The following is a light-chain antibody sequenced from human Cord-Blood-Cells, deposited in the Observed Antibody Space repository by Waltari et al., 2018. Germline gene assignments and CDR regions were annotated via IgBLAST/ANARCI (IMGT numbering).Light chain of an antibody. CDR1: QSVTSY. Sequence: EILLTPYPATLSWSPCHRAPLSCRACQSVTSYLAWYQQKPGQAPRLLIYDASNRATGIPARFSGSGSGTDFTLTISSLEPEDFAVYYCQQRSNWPPFTFGPGTKVDIK. CDR2: DAS. V-gene: IGKV3-11*01. J-gene: IGKJ3*01. CDR3: QQRSNWPPFT.